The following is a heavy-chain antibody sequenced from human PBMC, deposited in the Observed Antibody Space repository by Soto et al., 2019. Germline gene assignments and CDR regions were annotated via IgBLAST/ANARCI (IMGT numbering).Heavy chain of an antibody. V-gene: IGHV3-48*03. CDR3: ASLVMGYSSSWLDY. CDR2: ISSSGSTI. J-gene: IGHJ4*02. D-gene: IGHD6-13*01. Sequence: EVQLVESGGGLVQPGGSLRLSCAASGFTFSSYEMNWVRQAPGKGLEWVSYISSSGSTIYYADSVKGRFTISRDNAKNSLYLQMNSLRAEDTAVYYCASLVMGYSSSWLDYWGQGTLVTVSS. CDR1: GFTFSSYE.